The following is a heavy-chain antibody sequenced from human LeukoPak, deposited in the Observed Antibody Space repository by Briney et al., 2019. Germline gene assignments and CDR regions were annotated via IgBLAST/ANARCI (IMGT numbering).Heavy chain of an antibody. Sequence: PGGSLRLSCAASGFSFSSYAMSWVRQAPGKGLEWVSGISDSGGSTYYADSVKGRFTISRDNSKKQLFLQVGSLRVEDTAVYYCAKGKINHDGAFDAWGQGTRVTVSS. J-gene: IGHJ3*01. D-gene: IGHD3-16*01. CDR2: ISDSGGST. V-gene: IGHV3-23*01. CDR3: AKGKINHDGAFDA. CDR1: GFSFSSYA.